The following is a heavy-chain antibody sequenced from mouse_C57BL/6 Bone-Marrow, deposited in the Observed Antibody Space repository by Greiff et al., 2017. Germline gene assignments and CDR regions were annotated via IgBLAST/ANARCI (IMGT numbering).Heavy chain of an antibody. CDR2: IYPGNSDT. V-gene: IGHV1-5*01. Sequence: VQLQQSGTVLARPGASVKMSCKTSGYTFTSYWMHWVKQRPGQGLAWIGAIYPGNSDTSYNQKFKGKAKLTAVTSASTAYMELSSLTNEDSAVYYCRTYYSNYVGYFDVWGTGTTVTVSS. CDR1: GYTFTSYW. J-gene: IGHJ1*03. D-gene: IGHD2-5*01. CDR3: RTYYSNYVGYFDV.